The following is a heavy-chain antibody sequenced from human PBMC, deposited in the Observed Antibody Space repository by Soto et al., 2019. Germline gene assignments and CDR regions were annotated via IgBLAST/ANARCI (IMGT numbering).Heavy chain of an antibody. CDR3: ARNDAFLEWSRYGMDV. Sequence: ASVKVSCKASGYTFTGYSMHWVRQAPGQGLEWMGWINPNSGGTNYAQKFQGRVTMTRDTSISTAYMELSRLRSDDTAVYYCARNDAFLEWSRYGMDVWGQGTTVTVSS. CDR1: GYTFTGYS. CDR2: INPNSGGT. J-gene: IGHJ6*02. D-gene: IGHD3-3*01. V-gene: IGHV1-2*02.